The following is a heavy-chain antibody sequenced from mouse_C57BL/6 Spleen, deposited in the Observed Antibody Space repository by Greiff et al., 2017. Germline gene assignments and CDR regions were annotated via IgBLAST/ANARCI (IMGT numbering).Heavy chain of an antibody. V-gene: IGHV1-69*01. CDR3: ARGDYSNFAWFAY. CDR2: LDPSDSYT. J-gene: IGHJ3*01. CDR1: GYTFTSYW. D-gene: IGHD2-5*01. Sequence: VQLQQPGAELVMPGASVKLSCKASGYTFTSYWMHWVKQRPGQGLEWIGELDPSDSYTNYNQKFKGKSTLTVDKSSSTAYMQLSSLTSEDSAVYYCARGDYSNFAWFAYWSQGTLVTVSA.